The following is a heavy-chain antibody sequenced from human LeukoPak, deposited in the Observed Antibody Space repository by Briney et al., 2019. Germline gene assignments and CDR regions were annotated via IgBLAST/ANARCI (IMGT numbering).Heavy chain of an antibody. CDR3: ARDFGDYVGAFDI. J-gene: IGHJ3*02. CDR1: GGSISSSSYY. V-gene: IGHV4-39*07. D-gene: IGHD4-23*01. Sequence: PSETLSLTCTVSGGSISSSSYYWGWIRQPPGKGLEWIGSIYYSGSTYYNPSLKSRVTISVDTSKNQFSLKLSSVTAADTALYYCARDFGDYVGAFDIWGQGTMVTVSS. CDR2: IYYSGST.